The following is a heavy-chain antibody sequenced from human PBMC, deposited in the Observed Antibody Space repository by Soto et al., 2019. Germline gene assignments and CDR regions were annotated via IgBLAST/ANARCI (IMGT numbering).Heavy chain of an antibody. CDR2: IHPGDSDT. Sequence: PGESLKISCSTSGYKFTSYWIGWVRQLPGKGLEWMGIIHPGDSDTRYSPSFQGQVTISADKSISTASLQWSSLKASDSATYYCARSRTYGGNSFDYWGQGTLVTVS. J-gene: IGHJ4*02. D-gene: IGHD2-15*01. CDR1: GYKFTSYW. CDR3: ARSRTYGGNSFDY. V-gene: IGHV5-51*01.